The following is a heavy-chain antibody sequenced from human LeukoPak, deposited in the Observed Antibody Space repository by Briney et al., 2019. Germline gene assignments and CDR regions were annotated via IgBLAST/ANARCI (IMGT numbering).Heavy chain of an antibody. CDR2: ISGSGGDT. CDR3: ARDLLEYSSSGYFDY. J-gene: IGHJ4*02. D-gene: IGHD6-6*01. Sequence: GGSLRLSCAASGFTFSSYAMAWVRQGPGKGLEWVSGISGSGGDTYYADSVKGRFTISRDNSKNTLYLQMNSLRAEDTAVYYCARDLLEYSSSGYFDYWGQGTLVTVSS. V-gene: IGHV3-23*01. CDR1: GFTFSSYA.